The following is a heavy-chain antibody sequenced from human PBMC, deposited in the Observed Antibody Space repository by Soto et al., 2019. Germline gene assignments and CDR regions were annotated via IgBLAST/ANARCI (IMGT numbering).Heavy chain of an antibody. CDR3: ARGLITFEGRTYFYY. Sequence: ASVKVSCKASGYTFTAYYMHWVRQAPGQGLEWMGWINPNSGGTNYAQKFQDWVTMTWDTSISTAYMELSRLRSDDTAVYYCARGLITFEGRTYFYYWGQGTLVTVSS. J-gene: IGHJ4*02. CDR2: INPNSGGT. CDR1: GYTFTAYY. V-gene: IGHV1-2*04. D-gene: IGHD3-16*01.